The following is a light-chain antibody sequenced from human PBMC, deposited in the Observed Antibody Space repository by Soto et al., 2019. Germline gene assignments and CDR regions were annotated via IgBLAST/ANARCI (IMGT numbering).Light chain of an antibody. J-gene: IGKJ1*01. CDR1: QSVSIN. CDR2: GAS. Sequence: MMMTQSPATLSVSPGERATLSCRASQSVSINLAWYQHKPGQAPRLLIYGASSRATGIPARFSGSGSGTDFTLTISRLEPEDFAVYYCQQYGSSPPTFGQGTRWIS. V-gene: IGKV3-20*01. CDR3: QQYGSSPPT.